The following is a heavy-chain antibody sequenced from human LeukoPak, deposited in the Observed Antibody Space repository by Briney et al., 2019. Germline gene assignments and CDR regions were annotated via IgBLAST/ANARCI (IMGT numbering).Heavy chain of an antibody. CDR1: EFTVSSNF. J-gene: IGHJ4*02. CDR2: TSDRGDYT. V-gene: IGHV3-23*01. Sequence: GGSLRLSCAASEFTVSSNFISWIRQAPGKGLEWVSGTSDRGDYTYYADSVKGRFTISRDNSKNTLYLQMNSLRAEDTALYFCAKKAQYNGNYPLDYWGQGTLVTVSS. D-gene: IGHD1-26*01. CDR3: AKKAQYNGNYPLDY.